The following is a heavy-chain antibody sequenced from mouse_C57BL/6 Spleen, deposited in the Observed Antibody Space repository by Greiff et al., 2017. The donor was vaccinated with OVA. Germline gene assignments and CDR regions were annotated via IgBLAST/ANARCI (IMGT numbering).Heavy chain of an antibody. J-gene: IGHJ3*01. CDR2: IYPGSGST. CDR1: GYTFTSYW. CDR3: ARRDYDYDVKAY. Sequence: QVQLQQPGAELVKPGASVKMSCKASGYTFTSYWITWVKQRPGQGLEWIGDIYPGSGSTNYNEKFKSKATLTVDTSSSTAYMQLSSLTSEDSAVYYCARRDYDYDVKAYWGQGTLVTVSA. D-gene: IGHD2-4*01. V-gene: IGHV1-55*01.